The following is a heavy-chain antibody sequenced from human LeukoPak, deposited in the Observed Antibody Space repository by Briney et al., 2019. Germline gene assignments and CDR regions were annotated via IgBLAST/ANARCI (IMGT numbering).Heavy chain of an antibody. CDR2: VKSDGSST. J-gene: IGHJ4*02. Sequence: GGTLRLSCAASGFTFSGYRMHWGRQPPPKGLVWVSRVKSDGSSTTYADSVKSRFTISRDNAKNTLSLEMNSLRAEDTAVYYCARTFAAAHIDYWGQGTLVTVSS. V-gene: IGHV3-74*01. CDR3: ARTFAAAHIDY. CDR1: GFTFSGYR. D-gene: IGHD2-15*01.